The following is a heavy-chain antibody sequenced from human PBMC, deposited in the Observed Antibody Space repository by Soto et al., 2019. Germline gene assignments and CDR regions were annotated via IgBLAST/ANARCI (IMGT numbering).Heavy chain of an antibody. J-gene: IGHJ5*01. D-gene: IGHD2-2*02. CDR2: IYHSGST. V-gene: IGHV4-4*02. CDR1: GGSISSSNW. Sequence: PSETLSLTCAVSGGSISSSNWWSWVRQPPGKGLEWIGEIYHSGSTNYNPSLKSRVTISVDKSKNQFSLKLSSVTAADTAVYYCALGYCSSTSCYMNWFDSWGQGTLVTVSS. CDR3: ALGYCSSTSCYMNWFDS.